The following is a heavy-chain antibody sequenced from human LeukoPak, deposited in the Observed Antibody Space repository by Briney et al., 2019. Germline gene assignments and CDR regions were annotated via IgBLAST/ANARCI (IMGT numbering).Heavy chain of an antibody. CDR3: ATPTYYYGSGSYYNPLDY. Sequence: GGSLRLSCAASGFTFSSYGMHWVRQAPAKGLEWVAFIRYDGSNKYYADSVKGRFTISRDNSKNTLYLQMNSLRAEDTAVYYCATPTYYYGSGSYYNPLDYWGQGTLVTVSS. V-gene: IGHV3-30*02. CDR2: IRYDGSNK. CDR1: GFTFSSYG. J-gene: IGHJ4*02. D-gene: IGHD3-10*01.